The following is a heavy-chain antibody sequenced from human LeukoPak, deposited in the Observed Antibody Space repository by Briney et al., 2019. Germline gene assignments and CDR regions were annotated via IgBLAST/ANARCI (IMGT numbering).Heavy chain of an antibody. CDR2: LGASGGST. CDR1: GFTFSSCA. D-gene: IGHD4-23*01. J-gene: IGHJ4*02. V-gene: IGHV3-23*01. Sequence: PGGSLRLSCAASGFTFSSCAMSWVRQAPGKGLVWVSGLGASGGSTYYADSVKGRFTISRDNSKNTLYLQMNSLRAEDTAVYYCVNLARLYPYGGKDSGYWGQGTLVTVSS. CDR3: VNLARLYPYGGKDSGY.